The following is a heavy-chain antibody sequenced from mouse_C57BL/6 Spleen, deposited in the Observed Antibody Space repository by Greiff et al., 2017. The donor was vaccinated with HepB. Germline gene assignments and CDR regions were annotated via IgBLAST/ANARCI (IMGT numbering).Heavy chain of an antibody. CDR1: GFTFSDYG. V-gene: IGHV5-17*01. CDR2: ISSGSSTI. J-gene: IGHJ4*01. D-gene: IGHD2-4*01. Sequence: EVHLVESGGGLVKPGGSLKLSCAASGFTFSDYGMHWVRQAPEKGLEWVAYISSGSSTIYYADTVKGRFTISRDNAKNTLFLQMTSLRSEDTAMYYCARLGYYDEDYYAMDYWGQGTSVTVSS. CDR3: ARLGYYDEDYYAMDY.